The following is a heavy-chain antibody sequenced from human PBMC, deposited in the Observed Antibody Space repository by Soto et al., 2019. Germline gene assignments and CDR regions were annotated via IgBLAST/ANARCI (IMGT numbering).Heavy chain of an antibody. CDR2: ISSTTNYI. V-gene: IGHV3-21*06. CDR1: GFAYTRYS. J-gene: IGHJ4*02. CDR3: ARESEDLTSNFDY. Sequence: GGSLRLSCAASGFAYTRYSMNWVRQAPGKGLEWVSSISSTTNYIYYGDSMKGRFTISRDNAKNSLYLEMNSLRAEDTAVYYCARESEDLTSNFDYWGQGTLVTVSS.